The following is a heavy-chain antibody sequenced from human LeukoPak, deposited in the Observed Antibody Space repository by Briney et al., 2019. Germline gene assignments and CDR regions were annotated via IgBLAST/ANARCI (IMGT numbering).Heavy chain of an antibody. J-gene: IGHJ4*02. Sequence: SETLSLTCDVSGGSVTTSNYFWGWIRQPPGKGLEWIGNVHYLGNTYYTYYNPSLKSRVTISIDTSKNQFSLSLSSVTAADTAVYYCARRTRTVDFDYWGQGTLVTVSS. CDR1: GGSVTTSNYF. D-gene: IGHD4-23*01. CDR3: ARRTRTVDFDY. CDR2: VHYLGNT. V-gene: IGHV4-39*07.